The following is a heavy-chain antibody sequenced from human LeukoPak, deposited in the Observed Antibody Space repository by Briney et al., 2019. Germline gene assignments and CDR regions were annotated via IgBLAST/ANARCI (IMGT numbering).Heavy chain of an antibody. CDR1: GFTVSSNY. J-gene: IGHJ4*02. V-gene: IGHV3-53*01. CDR3: ARYYDGPDYFDY. CDR2: VYIGVST. Sequence: PGGSLRLSCAASGFTVSSNYMSWVRQGPAEGLEWVSVVYIGVSTYYADSLKGLFTISRDNSKNTLYLQMNSLRADATAVYYCARYYDGPDYFDYWGQGTLVTVS. D-gene: IGHD3-3*01.